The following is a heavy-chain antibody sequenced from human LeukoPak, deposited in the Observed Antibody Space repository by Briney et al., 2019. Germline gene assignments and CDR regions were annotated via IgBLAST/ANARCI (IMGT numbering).Heavy chain of an antibody. V-gene: IGHV3-72*01. CDR1: GFTFSDHY. D-gene: IGHD2-21*02. Sequence: PGGSPRLSCAASGFTFSDHYMDWVRQAPGEGLEWVGRSRNKASSYTTEYAASVKGRFTISRDVSKDSLYLQMNSLKTEDTAVYYCARAGLVVVTAKKSDAFDVWGQGTMVTVSS. J-gene: IGHJ3*01. CDR3: ARAGLVVVTAKKSDAFDV. CDR2: SRNKASSYTT.